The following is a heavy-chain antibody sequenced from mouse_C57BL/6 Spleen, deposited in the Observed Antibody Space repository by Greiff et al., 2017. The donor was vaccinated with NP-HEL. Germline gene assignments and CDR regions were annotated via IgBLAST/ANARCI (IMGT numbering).Heavy chain of an antibody. Sequence: VQLKQSGPELVKPGASVKIPCKASGYTFTDYNMDWVKQSHGKSLEWIGDINPNNGGTIYNQKFKGKATLTVDKSSSTAYMELRSLTSEDTAVYYCARSNWDEEGYYFDYWGQGTTLTVSS. CDR3: ARSNWDEEGYYFDY. CDR2: INPNNGGT. CDR1: GYTFTDYN. V-gene: IGHV1-18*01. D-gene: IGHD4-1*02. J-gene: IGHJ2*01.